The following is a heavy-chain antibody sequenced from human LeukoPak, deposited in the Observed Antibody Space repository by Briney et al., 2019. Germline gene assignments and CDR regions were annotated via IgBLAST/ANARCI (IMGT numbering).Heavy chain of an antibody. V-gene: IGHV4-39*07. J-gene: IGHJ4*02. CDR3: ARGSPNDYDFWSGFDY. D-gene: IGHD3-3*01. CDR1: GGSISSSSNY. CDR2: IYYSGST. Sequence: SETLSLTCTVSGGSISSSSNYWGWIRQPPGKGLEWIGSIYYSGSTYYNPSLKSRVTISVDTSKNQFSLKLSSVTAADTAVYYCARGSPNDYDFWSGFDYWGQGTLVTVSS.